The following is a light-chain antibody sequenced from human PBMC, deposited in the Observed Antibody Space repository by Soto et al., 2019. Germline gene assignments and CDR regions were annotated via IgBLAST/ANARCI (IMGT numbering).Light chain of an antibody. CDR3: QQYNNWPGT. V-gene: IGKV3-15*01. CDR1: QSVSSN. Sequence: EIVMTQSPVTLSVSPGERATLSCRASQSVSSNLAWYQQKPGQAPRLLINGASTRATDIPARFSGSGSGTEFTLTISDLQSEDFAVYYCQQYNNWPGTFGQGTKVEIK. CDR2: GAS. J-gene: IGKJ1*01.